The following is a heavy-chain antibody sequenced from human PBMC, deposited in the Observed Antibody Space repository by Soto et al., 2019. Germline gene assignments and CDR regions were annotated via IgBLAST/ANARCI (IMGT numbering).Heavy chain of an antibody. V-gene: IGHV4-59*08. CDR2: VYNSGST. CDR1: GGSISSNY. Sequence: SETLSLTCTVSGGSISSNYWTWIRQPPGKGLEWIGYVYNSGSTNYNPSLKSRVTISEDTSKSQFSLKVNSMTAADPAVYYCVRQRGNYFDFWGQGTLVTVSS. J-gene: IGHJ4*02. D-gene: IGHD3-10*01. CDR3: VRQRGNYFDF.